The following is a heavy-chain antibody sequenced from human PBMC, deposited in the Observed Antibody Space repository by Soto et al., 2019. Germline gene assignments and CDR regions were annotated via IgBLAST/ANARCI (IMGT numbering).Heavy chain of an antibody. D-gene: IGHD2-15*01. J-gene: IGHJ4*02. CDR2: INHTGSSVTT. Sequence: SETLSLTCAVYGGTFSAYYWTWIRQSPGKGLEWIGEINHTGSSVTTNYNPPLKSRVTLSVDMSENQFSLKLSSVTAADTAMYYCARVGGNWDYDSWGQGTLATV. CDR1: GGTFSAYY. CDR3: ARVGGNWDYDS. V-gene: IGHV4-34*01.